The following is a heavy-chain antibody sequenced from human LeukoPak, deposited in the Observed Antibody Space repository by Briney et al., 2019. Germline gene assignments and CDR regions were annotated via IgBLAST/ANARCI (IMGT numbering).Heavy chain of an antibody. CDR2: IYYSGST. J-gene: IGHJ4*02. Sequence: PSETLSLTCTLSGGSISSSSYYWGWIRQPPGKGLEWIGSIYYSGSTYYNPSLKSRVTISVHTSKNQFSLKLSSVTAADTAVYYCARQPGGRWVTTLYYFDYWGQGTLVTVSS. CDR3: ARQPGGRWVTTLYYFDY. V-gene: IGHV4-39*01. CDR1: GGSISSSSYY. D-gene: IGHD4-17*01.